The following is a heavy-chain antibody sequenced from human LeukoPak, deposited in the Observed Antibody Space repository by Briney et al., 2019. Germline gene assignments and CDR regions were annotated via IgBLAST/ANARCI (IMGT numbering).Heavy chain of an antibody. CDR3: ARSMLDRRPHFDY. J-gene: IGHJ4*02. CDR2: ISYDGSNK. Sequence: GRSLRLSCAASGFTFSSYAMHWVRQAPGKGLEWVAVISYDGSNKYYADSVKGRFTISRDNSKNTLYLQMNSLRAEDTAVYYCARSMLDRRPHFDYWGQGTLVTVSS. V-gene: IGHV3-30*01. CDR1: GFTFSSYA. D-gene: IGHD2-8*01.